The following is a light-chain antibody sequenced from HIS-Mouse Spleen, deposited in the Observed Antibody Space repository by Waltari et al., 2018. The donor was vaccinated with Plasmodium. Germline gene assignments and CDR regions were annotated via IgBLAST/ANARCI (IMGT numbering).Light chain of an antibody. CDR1: QSVSSSY. CDR3: QQYGSSGT. CDR2: GAS. Sequence: EIVLTQSPGPLSLSPGERATLSCRASQSVSSSYLAWYQQKPGQAPRLLIYGASSRATGIPDRFSGRGSGTDFTLTISRLEPEDFAVYYCQQYGSSGTFGQGTKVEIK. J-gene: IGKJ1*01. V-gene: IGKV3-20*01.